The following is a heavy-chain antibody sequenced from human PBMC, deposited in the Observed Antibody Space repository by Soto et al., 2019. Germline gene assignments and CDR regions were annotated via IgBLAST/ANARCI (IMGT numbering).Heavy chain of an antibody. D-gene: IGHD3-22*01. J-gene: IGHJ4*02. CDR2: IDPSDSQT. V-gene: IGHV5-10-1*01. Sequence: PVESLKISCKGSGYSFAGYWITWVRQKPGKGLEWMGRIDPSDSQTYYSPSFRGHVTISVTKSITTVFLQWSSLRASDTDMYYCARQIYDSDTGPNFQYYFDSWGQGTPVTVSS. CDR3: ARQIYDSDTGPNFQYYFDS. CDR1: GYSFAGYW.